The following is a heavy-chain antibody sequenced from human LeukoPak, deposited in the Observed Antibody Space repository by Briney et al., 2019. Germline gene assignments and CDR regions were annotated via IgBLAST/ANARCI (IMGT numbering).Heavy chain of an antibody. V-gene: IGHV1-3*01. J-gene: IGHJ5*02. Sequence: PSVKVSCKASGYIFTSYAMHGVRQAPGQRLEWMGWINAGNGNTKYSQKFQGRVTITRDTYTSTAYMELSSLRSEDTAVYHCARSYYGSGPWFDPWGQGTLVTVSS. CDR3: ARSYYGSGPWFDP. CDR2: INAGNGNT. D-gene: IGHD3-10*01. CDR1: GYIFTSYA.